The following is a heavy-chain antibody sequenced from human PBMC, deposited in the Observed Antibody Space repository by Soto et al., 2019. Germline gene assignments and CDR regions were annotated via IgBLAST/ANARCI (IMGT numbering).Heavy chain of an antibody. CDR1: GGTFSKYA. CDR3: ARQFAYDTSGYYYAD. Sequence: SVKVSCTASGGTFSKYAIYLVRQAPGQGLEWMGGIIPLFGTAKYAQKFQGRVTVTADEATSTAYMELSRLRSEDTAVYYCARQFAYDTSGYYYADWGQGTLVTVSS. J-gene: IGHJ4*02. V-gene: IGHV1-69*13. D-gene: IGHD3-22*01. CDR2: IIPLFGTA.